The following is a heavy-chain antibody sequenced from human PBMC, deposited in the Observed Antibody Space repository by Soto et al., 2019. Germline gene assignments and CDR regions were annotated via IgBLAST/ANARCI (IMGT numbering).Heavy chain of an antibody. CDR1: GFSLSTSGMC. D-gene: IGHD6-19*01. CDR2: IDWDDDK. CDR3: ARAYSSGWHYYYYGMDG. J-gene: IGHJ6*04. V-gene: IGHV2-70*01. Sequence: CGPPLVNPTQTLTLTCTFSGFSLSTSGMCVSWIRQPPGKALEWLALIDWDDDKYYSTSLKTRLTISKDTSKNQVVLTMTNMDPVDTATYYCARAYSSGWHYYYYGMDGWGKGNTVTV.